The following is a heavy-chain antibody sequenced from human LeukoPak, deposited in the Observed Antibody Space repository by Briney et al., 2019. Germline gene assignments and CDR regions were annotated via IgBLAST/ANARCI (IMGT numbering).Heavy chain of an antibody. J-gene: IGHJ3*02. CDR1: GGSISSYY. CDR3: AKEFGPLQGRNFYM. CDR2: IYYSGST. Sequence: PSETLSLTCTVSGGSISSYYWSWIRQPPGKGLEWIGYIYYSGSTNSNPSLKSRVTISIDTSKKQFSLKLSSVTAADTAVYYCAKEFGPLQGRNFYMWGQGTMVNGPS. D-gene: IGHD3-16*01. V-gene: IGHV4-59*01.